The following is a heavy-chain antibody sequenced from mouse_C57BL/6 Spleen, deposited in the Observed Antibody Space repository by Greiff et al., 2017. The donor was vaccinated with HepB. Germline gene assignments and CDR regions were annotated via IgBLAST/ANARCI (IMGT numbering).Heavy chain of an antibody. Sequence: VMLVESGPELVKPGASVKISCKASGYAFSSSWMNWVKQRPGKGLEWIGRIYPGDGDTNYNGKFKGKATLTADKSSSTAYMQLSSLTSEDSAVYFCARTGTGSYYFDYWGQGTTLTVSS. CDR1: GYAFSSSW. CDR2: IYPGDGDT. D-gene: IGHD2-2*01. V-gene: IGHV1-82*01. CDR3: ARTGTGSYYFDY. J-gene: IGHJ2*01.